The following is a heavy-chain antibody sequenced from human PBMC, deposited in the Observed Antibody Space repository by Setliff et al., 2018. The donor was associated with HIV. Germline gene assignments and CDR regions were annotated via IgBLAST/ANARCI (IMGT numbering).Heavy chain of an antibody. CDR2: INNISSTI. Sequence: HPGGSLRLSCVASGFTFGDYSVNWVRQAPGKGLEWVSYINNISSTISYADSVKGRFTISRDNAKSSLYLQMNSLRAEDTAVYYCTRTSRAAYWGRGTLVTVSS. D-gene: IGHD6-25*01. V-gene: IGHV3-48*01. J-gene: IGHJ4*02. CDR3: TRTSRAAY. CDR1: GFTFGDYS.